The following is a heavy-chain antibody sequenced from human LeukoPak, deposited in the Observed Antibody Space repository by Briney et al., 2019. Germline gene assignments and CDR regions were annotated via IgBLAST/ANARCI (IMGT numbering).Heavy chain of an antibody. Sequence: GESLKISCKGSGYSFTSYWIGWVRQMPGKGLEWMGITYPGDSDTRYSPSFQGQVTISADKSISTAYLQWSSLKASDTAMYYCARRKDGEQWLGNDAFDIWGQGTMVTVSS. J-gene: IGHJ3*02. CDR3: ARRKDGEQWLGNDAFDI. CDR1: GYSFTSYW. V-gene: IGHV5-51*01. D-gene: IGHD6-19*01. CDR2: TYPGDSDT.